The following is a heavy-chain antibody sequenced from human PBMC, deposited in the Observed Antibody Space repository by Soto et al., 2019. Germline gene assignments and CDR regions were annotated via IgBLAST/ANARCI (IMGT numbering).Heavy chain of an antibody. CDR1: GGSISSYY. CDR3: ARDGDYGDYFAAFDI. D-gene: IGHD4-17*01. V-gene: IGHV4-59*01. Sequence: SETLSLTCTVSGGSISSYYWSWIRQPPGKGLEWIGYIYYSGSTNYNPSLKSRVTISVDTSKNQFSLKLSSVTAADTAVYYCARDGDYGDYFAAFDIWGQGTMVTVSS. J-gene: IGHJ3*02. CDR2: IYYSGST.